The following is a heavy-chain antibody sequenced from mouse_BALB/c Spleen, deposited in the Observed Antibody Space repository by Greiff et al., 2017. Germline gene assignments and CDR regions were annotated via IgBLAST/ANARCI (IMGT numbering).Heavy chain of an antibody. CDR1: GFTFSSYT. J-gene: IGHJ2*01. CDR2: ISNGGGST. CDR3: ARQNYGSSYFDY. V-gene: IGHV5-12-2*01. D-gene: IGHD1-1*01. Sequence: DVHLVESGGGLVQPGGSLKLSCAASGFTFSSYTMSWVRQTPEKRLEWVAYISNGGGSTYYPDTVKGRFTISRDNAKNTLYLQMSSLKSEDTAMYYCARQNYGSSYFDYWGQGTTLTVSS.